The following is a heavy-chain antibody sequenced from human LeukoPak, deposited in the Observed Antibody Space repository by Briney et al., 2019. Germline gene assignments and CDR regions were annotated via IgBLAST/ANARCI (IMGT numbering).Heavy chain of an antibody. V-gene: IGHV5-51*01. J-gene: IGHJ3*02. CDR2: IYPGDSDT. Sequence: GESLKISCEGSGYSFTNYWIGWVRQMPGKGLEWMGIIYPGDSDTRYSPSFQGQVTISADKSINTAYLQWSSLKASDTAMYFCARRSHITMVRGVITHAFDIWGQGTMVTVSS. CDR3: ARRSHITMVRGVITHAFDI. D-gene: IGHD3-10*01. CDR1: GYSFTNYW.